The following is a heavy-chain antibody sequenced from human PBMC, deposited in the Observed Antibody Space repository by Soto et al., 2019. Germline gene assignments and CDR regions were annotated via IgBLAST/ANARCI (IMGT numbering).Heavy chain of an antibody. D-gene: IGHD3-10*01. Sequence: EVQLVESGGGVVRPEGSLRLSCAASGFTFDDYGMSWVRQAPGKGLEWVSNINWNGGSTGYADSVKGRFTISRDNAKNSLYLQMNSLRAEDTALYHCARDTYYYGSGSYQDYWGQGTLVTVSS. CDR3: ARDTYYYGSGSYQDY. CDR1: GFTFDDYG. CDR2: INWNGGST. V-gene: IGHV3-20*01. J-gene: IGHJ4*02.